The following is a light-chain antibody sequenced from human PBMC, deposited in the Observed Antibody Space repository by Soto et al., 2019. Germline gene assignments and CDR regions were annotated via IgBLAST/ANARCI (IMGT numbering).Light chain of an antibody. J-gene: IGKJ2*02. Sequence: DIQMTQSPSSLSASIGDRVTITCRPSQSISTYLHWYQQKPGEAPKLLISGASSLQSGIPSRFSGNGSGTEFTLSITSLQREDFAIYFCQQSYSTLCTFGQGTKLEIK. CDR2: GAS. CDR1: QSISTY. CDR3: QQSYSTLCT. V-gene: IGKV1-39*01.